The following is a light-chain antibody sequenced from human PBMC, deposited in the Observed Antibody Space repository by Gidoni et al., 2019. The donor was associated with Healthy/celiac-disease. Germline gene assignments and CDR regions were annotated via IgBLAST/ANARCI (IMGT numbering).Light chain of an antibody. V-gene: IGKV1-39*01. CDR3: QQSYSTSWT. CDR2: AAS. J-gene: IGKJ1*01. CDR1: QSISSY. Sequence: DIQMTQSPSSLSASVGDRVTITCRASQSISSYLNWYQQKPVKAPKLLIYAASSLQSGVPSRFSGSGSGTDFTLTISSLQPEDFATYYCQQSYSTSWTFXQXTKVEIK.